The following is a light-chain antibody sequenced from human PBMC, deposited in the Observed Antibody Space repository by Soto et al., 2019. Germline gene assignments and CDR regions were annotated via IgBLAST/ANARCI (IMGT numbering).Light chain of an antibody. J-gene: IGLJ1*01. V-gene: IGLV1-44*01. CDR1: SSNIGTNA. CDR2: NNN. Sequence: VLTQPPSASGSPGQRVTISCSGGSSNIGTNAVNWYQQLPGTAPKLLIYNNNQRPSGVPDRFSGSKSGTSASLAISGLQSEDEADYYCAAWDDSLNGYVFGTGTKVTAL. CDR3: AAWDDSLNGYV.